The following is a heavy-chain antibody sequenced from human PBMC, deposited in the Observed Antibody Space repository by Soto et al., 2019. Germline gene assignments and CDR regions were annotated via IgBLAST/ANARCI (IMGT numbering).Heavy chain of an antibody. CDR1: GYTFTSYY. V-gene: IGHV1-46*04. CDR3: ARGPLSSGTYYSNWFDP. CDR2: IKPSGGST. J-gene: IGHJ5*02. Sequence: ASVKVSCKASGYTFTSYYMHWVRQAPGQGLEWMGIIKPSGGSTSYAQKLQGRVTMTRDTSTSTVYMELSSLRSEDTAVYYCARGPLSSGTYYSNWFDPWGQGTLVTVSS. D-gene: IGHD3-10*01.